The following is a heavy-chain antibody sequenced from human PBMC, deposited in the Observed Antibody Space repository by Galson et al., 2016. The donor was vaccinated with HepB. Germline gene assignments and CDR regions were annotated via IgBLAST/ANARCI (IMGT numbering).Heavy chain of an antibody. CDR1: GFTFSNYA. Sequence: SLRLSCAASGFTFSNYAMSWVRQAPGKGLEWVSGIGGSGTATYYADSVKGRFTISRDNSKNTLYLQINSLRAEDTALYFCAKYRETGGYWGPGFDSWGQGTLVTVSS. CDR2: IGGSGTAT. CDR3: AKYRETGGYWGPGFDS. V-gene: IGHV3-23*01. D-gene: IGHD1-26*01. J-gene: IGHJ4*02.